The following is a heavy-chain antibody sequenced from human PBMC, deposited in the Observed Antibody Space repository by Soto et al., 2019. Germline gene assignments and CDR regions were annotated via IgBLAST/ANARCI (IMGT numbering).Heavy chain of an antibody. CDR1: GGTVASSHW. D-gene: IGHD2-21*02. J-gene: IGHJ5*02. CDR3: AREIVTAGGNNYFDP. Sequence: LSLTCGVSGGTVASSHWWNWVRQSPGRGLEWIGNVYHTGDTNFNPSLQSRVTFSVDKSNNQFSLRLTSVTAADTAVYFCAREIVTAGGNNYFDPWGPGTLVTVSS. V-gene: IGHV4-4*01. CDR2: VYHTGDT.